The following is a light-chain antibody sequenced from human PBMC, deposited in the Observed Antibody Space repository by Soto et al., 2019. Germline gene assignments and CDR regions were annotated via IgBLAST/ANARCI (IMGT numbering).Light chain of an antibody. CDR3: QQYGTSRT. V-gene: IGKV3-20*01. Sequence: ERLMTQCPATLSVSPGERATLACRASQSVSSDLAWYKQKPGQAPRLLIYGASSRATGIPDRLSGSGSGTEFTLTISRMEPEDIAVYYCQQYGTSRTFGQGTKVDIK. CDR2: GAS. J-gene: IGKJ1*01. CDR1: QSVSSD.